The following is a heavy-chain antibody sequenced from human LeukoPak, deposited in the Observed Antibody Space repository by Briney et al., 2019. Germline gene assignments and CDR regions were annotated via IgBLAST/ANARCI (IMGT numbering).Heavy chain of an antibody. J-gene: IGHJ4*02. CDR1: GGSFSGYY. CDR3: ARTPTIVVVPAAILYFDY. CDR2: INHSGST. V-gene: IGHV4-34*01. Sequence: SETLSLTCAVYGGSFSGYYWSWIRQPPGKGREWIGEINHSGSTNYNPSLKSRVTISVDTSKNQFSLKLSSVTAADTAVYYCARTPTIVVVPAAILYFDYSGQGTLVTVSS. D-gene: IGHD2-2*01.